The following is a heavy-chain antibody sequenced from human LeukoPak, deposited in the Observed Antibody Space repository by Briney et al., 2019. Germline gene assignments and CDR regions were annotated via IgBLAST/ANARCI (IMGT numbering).Heavy chain of an antibody. CDR1: GGSINSSSHY. Sequence: SETLSLTCTVSGGSINSSSHYWGWIRQPPGKGLECIGIIYYSGSAYNNPSLESRVTISVDTSKNQFSLKLTSVTAADTPVYYCARRGSGYYGGFDYWGQGTLVTVSS. J-gene: IGHJ4*02. D-gene: IGHD3-3*01. CDR3: ARRGSGYYGGFDY. V-gene: IGHV4-39*01. CDR2: IYYSGSA.